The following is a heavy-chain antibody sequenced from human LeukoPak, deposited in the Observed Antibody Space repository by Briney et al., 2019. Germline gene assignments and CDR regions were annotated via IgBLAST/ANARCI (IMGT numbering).Heavy chain of an antibody. J-gene: IGHJ4*02. Sequence: PGGSLRLSCAASGFTFNIYAMSWVRQGPGKGLEWVSVISGSGGTTYYADSVKGRFTISRDNSKNTLYLQMNSLRAEDTAVYYCAKDSCSSSSCYWDCWGRGTLVTVSS. V-gene: IGHV3-23*01. CDR2: ISGSGGTT. CDR3: AKDSCSSSSCYWDC. D-gene: IGHD2-2*01. CDR1: GFTFNIYA.